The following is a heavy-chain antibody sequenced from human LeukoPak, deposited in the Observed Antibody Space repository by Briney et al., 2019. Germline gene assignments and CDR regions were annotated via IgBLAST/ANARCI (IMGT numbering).Heavy chain of an antibody. V-gene: IGHV1-2*02. J-gene: IGHJ4*02. D-gene: IGHD2-15*01. CDR2: INPNSGST. CDR3: ARGTRPYCSGGSCYLDY. Sequence: ASVKVSCKASGYTFTGYYMHWVRQAPGQGLEWMGWINPNSGSTNYAQKFQGRVTMTRDTSISTAYMELSRLRSDDTAVYYCARGTRPYCSGGSCYLDYWGQGTLVTVSS. CDR1: GYTFTGYY.